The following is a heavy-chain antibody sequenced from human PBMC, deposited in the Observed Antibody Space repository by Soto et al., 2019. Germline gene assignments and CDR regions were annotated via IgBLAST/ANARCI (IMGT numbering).Heavy chain of an antibody. V-gene: IGHV3-15*07. CDR2: IKSKTDGGTT. CDR3: TTDYYCISTSCPFGHYYGMDV. D-gene: IGHD2-2*01. J-gene: IGHJ6*02. CDR1: GFTFSNAW. Sequence: PGGSLRLSCAASGFTFSNAWMNWVRQAPGKGLEWVGRIKSKTDGGTTDYAAPVKGRFTISRDDSKNTLYLQMNSLKTEDTAVYYCTTDYYCISTSCPFGHYYGMDVWGQGTTVTVSS.